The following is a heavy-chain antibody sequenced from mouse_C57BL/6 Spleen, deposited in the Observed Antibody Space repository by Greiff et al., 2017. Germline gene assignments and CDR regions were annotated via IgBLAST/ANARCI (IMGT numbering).Heavy chain of an antibody. V-gene: IGHV5-16*01. CDR1: GFTFSDYY. CDR2: INYDGSST. CDR3: ARGGAGDVGYYAMGY. D-gene: IGHD3-3*01. J-gene: IGHJ4*01. Sequence: EVKLMESEGGLVQPGSSMKLSCTASGFTFSDYYMAWVRQVPEKGLEWVANINYDGSSTYYLDSLKSRFIISRDNAKNILYLQMSSLKSEDTATYYCARGGAGDVGYYAMGYWGQGTSVTVSS.